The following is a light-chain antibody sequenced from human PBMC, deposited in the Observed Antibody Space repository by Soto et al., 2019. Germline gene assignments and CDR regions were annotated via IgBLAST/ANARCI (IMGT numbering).Light chain of an antibody. J-gene: IGLJ2*01. Sequence: QSALTQPPSASGSPGQSVTISCTGTLSDVDGCNCVSWYQQHPGKAPKLLIFDVTKRPSGVPDRLSGSRSGTTGSLTVSGLPAGDGAYYYCSSYAGNNVIFGGGTKLTVL. CDR1: LSDVDGCNC. V-gene: IGLV2-8*01. CDR3: SSYAGNNVI. CDR2: DVT.